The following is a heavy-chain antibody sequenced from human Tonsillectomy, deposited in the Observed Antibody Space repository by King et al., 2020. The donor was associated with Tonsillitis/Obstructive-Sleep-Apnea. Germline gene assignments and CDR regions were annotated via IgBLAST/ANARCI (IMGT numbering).Heavy chain of an antibody. J-gene: IGHJ3*02. D-gene: IGHD2-2*02. CDR1: GFTFSTYA. V-gene: IGHV3-30*04. CDR2: ISYDGSNN. CDR3: ARDRDCSSTSCYNAFDI. Sequence: VQLVESGGGVVQPGRSLRLSCAASGFTFSTYAMHWVRQAPGKGLEWVAVISYDGSNNYYADSVKGRFTISRDNSKNTLYLQMNSLRAEDTAVYYCARDRDCSSTSCYNAFDIWGQGPMVTVSS.